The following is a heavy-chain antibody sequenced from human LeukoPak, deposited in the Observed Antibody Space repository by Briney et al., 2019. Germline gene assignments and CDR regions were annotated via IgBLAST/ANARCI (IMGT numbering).Heavy chain of an antibody. Sequence: GGSLRLSCAASGFTFDDYAMHWVRQAPGKGLEWVSGISWNSGSIGYADSVKGRFTISRDNAKNSLYLQMNSLRAEDMALYYCAKGNYYDSSPGSRFDPWGQGTLVTVSS. CDR2: ISWNSGSI. V-gene: IGHV3-9*03. CDR1: GFTFDDYA. D-gene: IGHD3-22*01. J-gene: IGHJ5*02. CDR3: AKGNYYDSSPGSRFDP.